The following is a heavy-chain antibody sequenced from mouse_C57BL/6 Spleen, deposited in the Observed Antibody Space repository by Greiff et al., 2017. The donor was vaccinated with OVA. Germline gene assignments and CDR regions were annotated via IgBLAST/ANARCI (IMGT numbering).Heavy chain of an antibody. Sequence: EVQLQQSGPELVKPGASVKISCKASGYTFTDYYMNWVKQSPGKSLEWIGDINPNNGGTSYNQKFKGKATLTVDKSSSTAYMELRSLTSEDSAVYYCASVSGYECGFAYWGQGTLVTVSA. CDR2: INPNNGGT. CDR3: ASVSGYECGFAY. CDR1: GYTFTDYY. V-gene: IGHV1-26*01. D-gene: IGHD1-1*01. J-gene: IGHJ3*01.